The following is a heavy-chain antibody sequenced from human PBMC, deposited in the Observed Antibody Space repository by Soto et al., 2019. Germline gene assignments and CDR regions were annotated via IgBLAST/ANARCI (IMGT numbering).Heavy chain of an antibody. CDR1: GFTFSAYY. J-gene: IGHJ6*02. Sequence: QVQLVQSGAEVKKPGGSVKVSCKASGFTFSAYYIYWVRQAPGQGLEWIGWINPNSGGTNNAQKFQGRVTMTRDTSTSTVYMELSALISDDTAVYFCARSLLDEYSSSWRSAYYGMDVWGQGTTVTVSS. CDR3: ARSLLDEYSSSWRSAYYGMDV. V-gene: IGHV1-2*02. D-gene: IGHD2-2*01. CDR2: INPNSGGT.